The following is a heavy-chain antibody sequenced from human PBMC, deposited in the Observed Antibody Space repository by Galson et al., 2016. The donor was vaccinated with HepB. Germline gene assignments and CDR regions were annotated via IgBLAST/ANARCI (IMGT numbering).Heavy chain of an antibody. Sequence: SLRLSCAVSGFTFSSYSMNWVRQAPGKGLEWVSYISSSSTIYYADSVKGRFTISRDNSKNTLYLQMNSLRAEDTAVYYCASMTGTTPGGYWGQGTLVTVAS. V-gene: IGHV3-48*01. CDR1: GFTFSSYS. D-gene: IGHD1-20*01. CDR3: ASMTGTTPGGY. J-gene: IGHJ4*02. CDR2: ISSSSTI.